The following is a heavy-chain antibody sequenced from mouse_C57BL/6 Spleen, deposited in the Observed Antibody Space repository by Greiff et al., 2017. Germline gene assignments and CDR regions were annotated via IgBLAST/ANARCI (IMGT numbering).Heavy chain of an antibody. D-gene: IGHD2-2*01. CDR3: AREGLRQKGYAMDY. J-gene: IGHJ4*01. CDR1: GFSLTSYG. Sequence: VKVVESGPGLVAPSQSLSITCTVSGFSLTSYGVHWVRQPPGKGLEWLVVIWSDGSTTYNSALKSRLSISKDNSKSQVFLKMNSLQTDDTAMYYCAREGLRQKGYAMDYWGQGTSVTVSS. V-gene: IGHV2-6*03. CDR2: IWSDGST.